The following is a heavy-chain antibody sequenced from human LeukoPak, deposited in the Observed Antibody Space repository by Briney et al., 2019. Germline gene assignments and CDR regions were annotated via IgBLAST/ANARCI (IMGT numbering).Heavy chain of an antibody. D-gene: IGHD6-13*01. CDR3: ARGTEYSSSPGDY. CDR1: GYTFTGYY. CDR2: INPNSGGT. V-gene: IGHV1-2*02. Sequence: PRASVKVSCKASGYTFTGYYMHWVRQAPGQGLEWMGWINPNSGGTNYAQKFQGRVTMTRDTSISTAYMELSRLRSDDTAVYYCARGTEYSSSPGDYWGQGTLVTVSS. J-gene: IGHJ4*02.